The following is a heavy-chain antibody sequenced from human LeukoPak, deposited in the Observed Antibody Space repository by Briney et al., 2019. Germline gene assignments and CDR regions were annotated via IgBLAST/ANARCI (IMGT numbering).Heavy chain of an antibody. D-gene: IGHD2-2*02. V-gene: IGHV3-30*02. Sequence: PGGSLRLSXAASGFTFSSYGMHWVRQAPGKGLVWVAFIRYDGSNKYYADSVKGRFTISRDNSKNTLYLQMNSLRAEDTAVYYCAKEGRYCSSTSCYTFDYWGQGTLVTVSS. CDR1: GFTFSSYG. J-gene: IGHJ4*02. CDR2: IRYDGSNK. CDR3: AKEGRYCSSTSCYTFDY.